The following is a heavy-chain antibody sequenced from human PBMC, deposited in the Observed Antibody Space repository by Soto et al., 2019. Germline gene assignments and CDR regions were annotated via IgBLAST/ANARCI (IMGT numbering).Heavy chain of an antibody. J-gene: IGHJ6*02. V-gene: IGHV3-23*01. CDR2: ISGSGGST. D-gene: IGHD2-21*02. CDR1: GFTFSSYA. Sequence: EVQLLESGGGLVQPGGSLRLSCAASGFTFSSYAMSWVRQAPGKGLEWVSAISGSGGSTYYADSVKGRFTISRDNSKNTLYLQMNSQRAEDTAVYYCAKDPRKAYGGGDCSHDTYGRDVWRQGTTVTFS. CDR3: AKDPRKAYGGGDCSHDTYGRDV.